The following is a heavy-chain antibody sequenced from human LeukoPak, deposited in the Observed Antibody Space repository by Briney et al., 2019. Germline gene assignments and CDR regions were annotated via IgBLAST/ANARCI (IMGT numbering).Heavy chain of an antibody. CDR3: LYVGY. D-gene: IGHD2-8*01. V-gene: IGHV3-30*04. CDR2: ISYDGSNK. CDR1: GFTFSSYA. J-gene: IGHJ4*02. Sequence: GGSLRLSCAASGFTFSSYAMHWVRQAPGKGLEWVAVISYDGSNKYYADSVKGRFTISRDNSKSTLYLQMNSLRAEDTAVYYCLYVGYWGQGTLVTVSS.